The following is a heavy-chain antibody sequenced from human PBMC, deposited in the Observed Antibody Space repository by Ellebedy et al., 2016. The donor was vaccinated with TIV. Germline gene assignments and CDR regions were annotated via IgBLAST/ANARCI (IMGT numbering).Heavy chain of an antibody. CDR2: INHSGST. D-gene: IGHD4-23*01. CDR3: ARGRRWGDY. V-gene: IGHV4-34*01. CDR1: GVSFSGYY. Sequence: MPSETLSLTCAVYGVSFSGYYWTRIRQPPGKGLEWIGEINHSGSTNYNPSLKSRVTISVDTSKNEFSLKLSSVTAADTAIYYCARGRRWGDYWGQGTLVTVSS. J-gene: IGHJ4*02.